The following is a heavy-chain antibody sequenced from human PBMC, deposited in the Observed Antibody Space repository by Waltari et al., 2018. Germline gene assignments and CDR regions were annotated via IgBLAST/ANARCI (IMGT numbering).Heavy chain of an antibody. V-gene: IGHV1-2*02. CDR2: IDPNNGGT. J-gene: IGHJ4*02. D-gene: IGHD3-16*01. CDR1: GYTFTGYY. Sequence: QVHLVQSGAEVRKPGASVKVSCKGSGYTFTGYYIQWLRQAPGQGLEWMGWIDPNNGGTKLEQKFQGRVTMTRDTSINTVYMELSSLGSDDTAVYYCARDLYDSRVPGDYFDYWGQGTLVTVSS. CDR3: ARDLYDSRVPGDYFDY.